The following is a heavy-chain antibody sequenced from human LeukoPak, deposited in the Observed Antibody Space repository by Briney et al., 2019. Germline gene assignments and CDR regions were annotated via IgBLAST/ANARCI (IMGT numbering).Heavy chain of an antibody. CDR1: GGSSSSYY. CDR3: AVGQLSYYFDY. CDR2: IYHSGST. V-gene: IGHV4-59*01. J-gene: IGHJ4*02. Sequence: TSETLTLTCTVSGGSSSSYYWSWIRQPPGKELEWIGYIYHSGSTNYNPSLKSRVTISVDTSKNQFSLKLNSVTAADTAVYYCAVGQLSYYFDYWGQGTLVTVSS. D-gene: IGHD6-13*01.